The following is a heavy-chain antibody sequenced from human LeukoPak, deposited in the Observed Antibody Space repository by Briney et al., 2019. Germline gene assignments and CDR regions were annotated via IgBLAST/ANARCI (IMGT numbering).Heavy chain of an antibody. CDR1: GFTISTYA. CDR2: IWPDGSKK. Sequence: GGSLRLSCAASGFTISTYAMHWVRQAPGKGLEWVAFIWPDGSKKYYADSVKGRFAISRENSKNTVYLQMNDLSPEDTALYFCAKISSSAESNFDYWGQGTLLTVPS. J-gene: IGHJ4*02. CDR3: AKISSSAESNFDY. D-gene: IGHD6-25*01. V-gene: IGHV3-30*02.